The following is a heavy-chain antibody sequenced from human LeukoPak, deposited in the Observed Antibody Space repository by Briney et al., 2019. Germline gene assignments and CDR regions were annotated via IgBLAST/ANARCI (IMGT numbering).Heavy chain of an antibody. CDR2: IKQDGSEK. CDR1: GFTSSSYW. CDR3: GRDGGYRRTDY. J-gene: IGHJ4*02. V-gene: IGHV3-7*01. D-gene: IGHD5-24*01. Sequence: PGGSLRLSCAASGFTSSSYWMSWVRQAPGKGLEWVANIKQDGSEKYYVDSVKGRFTISRDNAKNSLYLQMNSLRAEDTAVYYCGRDGGYRRTDYWGQGTLVTVSA.